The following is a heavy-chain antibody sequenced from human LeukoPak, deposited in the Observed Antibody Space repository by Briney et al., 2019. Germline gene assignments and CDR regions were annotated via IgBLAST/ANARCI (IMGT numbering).Heavy chain of an antibody. J-gene: IGHJ4*02. V-gene: IGHV3-7*01. D-gene: IGHD5-12*01. CDR2: IREDGGET. Sequence: PGGSLRPSCVASGFTFSSNWMSWVRQAPGKGLGGVAYIREDGGETYYVDSVKGRFTISRDNAKNSLYLRMNSLRVEDTAVYYCARGTGGLRPLDCWGQGTLVTVSS. CDR1: GFTFSSNW. CDR3: ARGTGGLRPLDC.